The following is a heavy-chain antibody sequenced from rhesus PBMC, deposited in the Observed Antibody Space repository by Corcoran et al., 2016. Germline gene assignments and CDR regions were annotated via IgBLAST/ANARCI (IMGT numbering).Heavy chain of an antibody. J-gene: IGHJ4*01. V-gene: IGHV3-178*01. Sequence: EVQLVESGGGLAKPGGSLRPSCAASGSTFSDSYMDWVRHAPGKGLEWVSRSSNGGGSTWYADSVKGRFTISRENAKNTLYLQMNSLRAEDKAVYYCARVGGMNSPAYWGQGVLVTVSS. CDR2: SSNGGGST. CDR3: ARVGGMNSPAY. CDR1: GSTFSDSY. D-gene: IGHD3-9*01.